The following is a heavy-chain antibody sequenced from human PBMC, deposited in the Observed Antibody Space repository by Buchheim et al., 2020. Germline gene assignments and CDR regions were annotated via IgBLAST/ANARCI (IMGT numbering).Heavy chain of an antibody. Sequence: VQLLESGGGLVQPGGSLRLSCAASGFTFSSYAMSWVRQAPGKGLEWVAVISYDGSNKYYADSVKGRFTISRDNSKNTLYLQMNSLRAEDTAVYYCASGTTSLGDYWGQGTL. CDR3: ASGTTSLGDY. CDR1: GFTFSSYA. J-gene: IGHJ4*02. V-gene: IGHV3-30*03. CDR2: ISYDGSNK. D-gene: IGHD1-7*01.